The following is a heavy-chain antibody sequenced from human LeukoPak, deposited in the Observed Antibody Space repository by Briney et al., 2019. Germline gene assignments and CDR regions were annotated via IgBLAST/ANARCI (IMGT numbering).Heavy chain of an antibody. CDR3: ARLAYCGGDCYSRGYFQH. Sequence: PGGSLRLSCAASGFTFSSYWMSWVRQAPGKGLEGVANIKQDGSEKYYVDSVKGRFTISRDNAKNSLYLQMNSLRAEDTAVYYCARLAYCGGDCYSRGYFQHWGQGTLVTVSS. CDR2: IKQDGSEK. D-gene: IGHD2-21*02. J-gene: IGHJ1*01. V-gene: IGHV3-7*01. CDR1: GFTFSSYW.